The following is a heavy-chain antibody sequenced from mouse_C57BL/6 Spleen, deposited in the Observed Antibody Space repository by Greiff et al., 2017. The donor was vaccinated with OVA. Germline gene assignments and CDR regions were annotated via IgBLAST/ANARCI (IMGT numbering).Heavy chain of an antibody. CDR1: GYAFSSYW. CDR2: IYPGDGDT. D-gene: IGHD3-1*01. J-gene: IGHJ3*01. CDR3: ARASSGAWFAY. V-gene: IGHV1-80*01. Sequence: VQVVESGAELVKPGASVKISCKASGYAFSSYWMNWVKQRPGKGLEWIGQIYPGDGDTNYNGKFKGKATLTADKSSSTAYMQLSSLTSEDSAVYFCARASSGAWFAYWGQGTLVTVSA.